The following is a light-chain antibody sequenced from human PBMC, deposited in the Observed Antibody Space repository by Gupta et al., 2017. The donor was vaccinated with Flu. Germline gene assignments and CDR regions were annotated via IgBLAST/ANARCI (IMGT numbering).Light chain of an antibody. Sequence: PSSLSASVGDRVTITCRASQSINSYLNSYQQKPGKAPKFLLYVASSLQSAVSSRFSGSRSGTDFSLTIITMLPQDSATYYCQQSYDRASTFGEGTRMEIK. CDR3: QQSYDRAST. CDR1: QSINSY. V-gene: IGKV1-39*01. J-gene: IGKJ2*01. CDR2: VAS.